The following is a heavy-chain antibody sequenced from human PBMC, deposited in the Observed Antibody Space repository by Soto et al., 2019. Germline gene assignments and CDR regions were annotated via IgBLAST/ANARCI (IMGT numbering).Heavy chain of an antibody. J-gene: IGHJ4*02. Sequence: SVKVSCKASGGTFSSYTIIWVRQAPGQGLEWMGRIIPILGIANYAQKFQGRVTITADKSTSTAYMELSSLRSEDTAVYYCAVYGSGSYFGYWGQGTLVTVS. CDR2: IIPILGIA. CDR3: AVYGSGSYFGY. CDR1: GGTFSSYT. V-gene: IGHV1-69*02. D-gene: IGHD3-10*01.